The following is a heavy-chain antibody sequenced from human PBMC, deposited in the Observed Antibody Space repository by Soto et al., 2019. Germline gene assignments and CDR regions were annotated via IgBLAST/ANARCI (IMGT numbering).Heavy chain of an antibody. Sequence: QVQLQQWGAGLLKPSETLSLTCAVYGGSFSGYYWSWIRQPPGKGLEWIGEIKHSGSTNYNPSLKRRVTISVDTSKNQFSLKLSSVTAADTAVYYCARGLGSSSSNWFDPWGQGTLVTVSS. J-gene: IGHJ5*02. V-gene: IGHV4-34*01. CDR2: IKHSGST. D-gene: IGHD6-13*01. CDR3: ARGLGSSSSNWFDP. CDR1: GGSFSGYY.